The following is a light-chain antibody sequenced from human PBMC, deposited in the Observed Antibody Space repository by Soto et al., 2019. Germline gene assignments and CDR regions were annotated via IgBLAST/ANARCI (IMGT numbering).Light chain of an antibody. CDR2: GAS. CDR1: HSVRSSH. V-gene: IGKV3-20*01. CDR3: QQYSTSPAT. Sequence: DIVLTQSPGTLSLSPGERATLSCRASHSVRSSHLAWYQQKPGQAPRLLIYGASSRATGIPDRFSGSGSGTDFTLTISRLEPEDFAVYSCQQYSTSPATFGQGTRLEIK. J-gene: IGKJ5*01.